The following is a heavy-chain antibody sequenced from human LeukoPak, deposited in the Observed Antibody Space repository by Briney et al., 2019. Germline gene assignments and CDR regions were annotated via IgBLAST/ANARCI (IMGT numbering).Heavy chain of an antibody. V-gene: IGHV4-34*01. CDR2: INHSGST. CDR1: GGSISGYY. D-gene: IGHD2-21*02. J-gene: IGHJ4*02. CDR3: ARDGIYCGGDCYLF. Sequence: NASETLSLTCTVSGGSISGYYWSRIRQPPGKGLEWIGEINHSGSTNYNPSLKSRVTISVDTSKNQFSLKLSSVTAADTAVYYCARDGIYCGGDCYLFWGQGTLVTVSS.